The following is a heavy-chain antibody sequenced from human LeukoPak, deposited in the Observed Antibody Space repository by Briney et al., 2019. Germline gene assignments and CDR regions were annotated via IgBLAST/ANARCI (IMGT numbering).Heavy chain of an antibody. D-gene: IGHD2-15*01. CDR1: GFTFSSYC. CDR2: IKQDGSEK. J-gene: IGHJ6*02. Sequence: GGSLRLSCAASGFTFSSYCMSWVRQAPGKGLEWVANIKQDGSEKYYVDSVKGRFTISRDNAKNSLYLQMNSLRAEDTAVYYCARDIVVVVAATDYYYYGMDVWGPGTTVTVSS. CDR3: ARDIVVVVAATDYYYYGMDV. V-gene: IGHV3-7*01.